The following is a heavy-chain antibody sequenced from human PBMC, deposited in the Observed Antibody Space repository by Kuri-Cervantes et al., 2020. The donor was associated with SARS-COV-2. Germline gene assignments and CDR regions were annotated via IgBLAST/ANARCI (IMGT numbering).Heavy chain of an antibody. D-gene: IGHD6-13*01. CDR1: GGSFSGYY. CDR3: ARRAAAGRSGAFDI. V-gene: IGHV4-34*01. Sequence: SQTLSLTCAVYGGSFSGYYWSWIRQPPGKGLEWIGEINHSGSTNYNPSLKGRVTVSVDTSKNQFSLKLSSVTAADTAVYYCARRAAAGRSGAFDIWGQGTMVTVSS. CDR2: INHSGST. J-gene: IGHJ3*02.